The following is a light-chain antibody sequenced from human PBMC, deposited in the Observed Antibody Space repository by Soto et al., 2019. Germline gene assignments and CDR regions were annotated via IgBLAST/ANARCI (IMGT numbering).Light chain of an antibody. CDR2: DVS. J-gene: IGLJ1*01. V-gene: IGLV2-14*01. CDR1: SSYVGGYNY. Sequence: QSALTQPASVSGSPGQSITISCTGTSSYVGGYNYVSWYRQHPGRAPKLMIYDVSNRPSGVSNRFSGSKSGNTASLTISGLQAEDEADYYCSSYTRSSTYVFGPGTKVTVL. CDR3: SSYTRSSTYV.